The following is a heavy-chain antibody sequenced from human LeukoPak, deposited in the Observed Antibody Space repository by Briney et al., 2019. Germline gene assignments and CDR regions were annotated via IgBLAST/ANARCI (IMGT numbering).Heavy chain of an antibody. CDR3: ARDSLGDSSSGGFDY. CDR2: IYHSGST. V-gene: IGHV4-39*07. CDR1: GGSISSSSYY. D-gene: IGHD6-6*01. Sequence: SETLSLTCTVSGGSISSSSYYWGWIRQPPGKGLEWIGEIYHSGSTNYNPSLKSRVTISVDKSKNQFSLKLSSVTAADTAVYYCARDSLGDSSSGGFDYWGQGTLVTVSS. J-gene: IGHJ4*02.